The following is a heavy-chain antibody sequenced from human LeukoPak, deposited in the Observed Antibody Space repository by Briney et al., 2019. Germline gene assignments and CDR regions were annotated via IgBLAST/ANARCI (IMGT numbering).Heavy chain of an antibody. Sequence: ASVKVSFKASGYTFTGYYMHWVRQAPGQGLEWMGWINPNSGGTNYAQKFQGRVTMTRDTSISTAYMELSRLRSDDTAVYYCAREFGTGTTCYNWFDPWGQGTLVAVSS. CDR2: INPNSGGT. J-gene: IGHJ5*02. D-gene: IGHD1-7*01. CDR3: AREFGTGTTCYNWFDP. V-gene: IGHV1-2*02. CDR1: GYTFTGYY.